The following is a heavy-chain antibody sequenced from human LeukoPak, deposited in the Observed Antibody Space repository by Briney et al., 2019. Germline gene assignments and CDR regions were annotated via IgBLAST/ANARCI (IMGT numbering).Heavy chain of an antibody. J-gene: IGHJ3*02. V-gene: IGHV1-2*02. CDR3: VREMYSSSSAHAFDI. Sequence: ASVKVSCKASGYSFTDFYIHWVRQAPGQGLEWMGWINPNSGGTNYAQKFQGRVTMTRDTSISTAYMELSRLSSDDTAIYYCVREMYSSSSAHAFDIWGQGTMVTVSS. CDR2: INPNSGGT. D-gene: IGHD6-6*01. CDR1: GYSFTDFY.